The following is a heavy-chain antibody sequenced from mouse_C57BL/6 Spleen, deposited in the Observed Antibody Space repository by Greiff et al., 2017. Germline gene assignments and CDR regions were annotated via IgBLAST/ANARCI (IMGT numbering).Heavy chain of an antibody. CDR1: GYTFTSYW. V-gene: IGHV1-64*01. CDR3: ARYGSSNYYAMDY. CDR2: IHPNSGST. D-gene: IGHD1-1*01. Sequence: QVHVKQSGAELVKPGASVKLSCKASGYTFTSYWMHWVKQRPGQGLEWIGMIHPNSGSTNYNEKFKSKATLTVAKSSSTAYMQLSSLTSADSAVYYCARYGSSNYYAMDYWGQGTSVTVSS. J-gene: IGHJ4*01.